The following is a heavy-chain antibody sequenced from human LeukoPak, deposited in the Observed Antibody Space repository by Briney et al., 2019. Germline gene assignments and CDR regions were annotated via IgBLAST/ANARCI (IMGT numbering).Heavy chain of an antibody. D-gene: IGHD6-6*01. J-gene: IGHJ3*02. CDR3: AKEMGQQLVLPDAFDI. Sequence: SGGSLRLSCAASGFTFRRFAMSWVRQAPGKGLEWVSAISGSGTSTYYADSVKGRFTVSRDNSENTLYLQMNSLGADDTAVYYCAKEMGQQLVLPDAFDIWGRGTMVTVSS. CDR2: ISGSGTST. CDR1: GFTFRRFA. V-gene: IGHV3-23*01.